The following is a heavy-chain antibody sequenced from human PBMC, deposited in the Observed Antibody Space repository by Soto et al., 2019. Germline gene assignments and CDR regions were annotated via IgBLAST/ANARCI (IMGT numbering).Heavy chain of an antibody. V-gene: IGHV1-18*01. D-gene: IGHD1-1*01. Sequence: QVHLVQSGAEVKKPGASVKVSCKGSGYTFTSYGITWVRQAPGQGLEWMGWISAHNANTDYVPKLQGRVTVTRDTSTSTAYMELRSLRSDATAVYYCARGRYGDYWGQGALVTVSS. CDR2: ISAHNANT. CDR1: GYTFTSYG. CDR3: ARGRYGDY. J-gene: IGHJ4*02.